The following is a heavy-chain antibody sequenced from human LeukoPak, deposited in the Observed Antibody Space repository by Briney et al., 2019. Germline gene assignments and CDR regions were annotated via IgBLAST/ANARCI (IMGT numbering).Heavy chain of an antibody. D-gene: IGHD3-22*01. CDR2: IHTNTGNP. Sequence: ASVKVSCKASGYRFTSYAINWVRQAPGQGLEWMGWIHTNTGNPTYAQDSTGRLVFSLDTSVSTAYLQISSLKAEDTAVYYCARAYYQDSSGYDYWGQGTLVTVSS. CDR3: ARAYYQDSSGYDY. CDR1: GYRFTSYA. J-gene: IGHJ4*02. V-gene: IGHV7-4-1*02.